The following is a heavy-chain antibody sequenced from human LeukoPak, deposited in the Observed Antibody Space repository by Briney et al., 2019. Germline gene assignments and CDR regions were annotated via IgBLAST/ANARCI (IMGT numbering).Heavy chain of an antibody. J-gene: IGHJ6*03. CDR1: GFTFSSYA. D-gene: IGHD3-3*01. V-gene: IGHV3-33*06. Sequence: GRSLRLSCAASGFTFSSYAMHWVRQAPGKGLEWVAVIWYDGSNKYYADSVKGRFTISRDNSKNTLFLQMNSLRAEDTAMYYCAKDFAEENYYYYYYMDVWGKGTTVTVSS. CDR3: AKDFAEENYYYYYYMDV. CDR2: IWYDGSNK.